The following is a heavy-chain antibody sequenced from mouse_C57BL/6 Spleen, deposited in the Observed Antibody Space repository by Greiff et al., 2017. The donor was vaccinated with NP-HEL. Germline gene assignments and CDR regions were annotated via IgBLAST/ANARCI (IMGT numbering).Heavy chain of an antibody. V-gene: IGHV5-4*01. CDR2: ISDGGSYT. J-gene: IGHJ2*01. D-gene: IGHD1-1*01. CDR3: AREGITTVVAPFDY. CDR1: GFTFSSYA. Sequence: EVKLQESGGGLVKPGGSLKLSCAASGFTFSSYAMSWVRQTPEKRLEWVATISDGGSYTYYPDNVKGRFTISRDNAKTNLYLQMSHLKSEDTAMYYCAREGITTVVAPFDYWGQGTTLTVSS.